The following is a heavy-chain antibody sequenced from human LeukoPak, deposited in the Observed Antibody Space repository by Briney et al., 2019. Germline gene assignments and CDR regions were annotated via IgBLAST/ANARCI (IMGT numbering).Heavy chain of an antibody. CDR1: GFTFNSYW. V-gene: IGHV3-74*01. J-gene: IGHJ4*02. Sequence: GGSLRLSCAASGFTFNSYWMHWVRQAPGKGLLWVSRINTDGSSIHYADSVKGRLTISRDNAKNMLYLQMNGLRAEDTAVYYCVVWGEDSSGHRFDHWGQGTLVTVSS. D-gene: IGHD3-22*01. CDR2: INTDGSSI. CDR3: VVWGEDSSGHRFDH.